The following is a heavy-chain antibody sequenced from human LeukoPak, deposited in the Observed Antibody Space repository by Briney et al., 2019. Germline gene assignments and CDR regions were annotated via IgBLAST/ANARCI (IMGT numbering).Heavy chain of an antibody. CDR2: ISYDGSNK. V-gene: IGHV3-30-3*01. D-gene: IGHD2-2*01. Sequence: PGGSLRLSCAASGFTFSSYAMHWVRQAPGKGLEWVAVISYDGSNKYYADSVKGRFTISRDNSKNTLYLQVNSLRAEDTAVYYCARDYQDAFDIWGQGTMVTVSS. CDR3: ARDYQDAFDI. J-gene: IGHJ3*02. CDR1: GFTFSSYA.